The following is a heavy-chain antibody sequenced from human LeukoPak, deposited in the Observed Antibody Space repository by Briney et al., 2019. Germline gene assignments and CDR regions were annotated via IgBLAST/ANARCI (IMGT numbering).Heavy chain of an antibody. CDR2: INHSGST. J-gene: IGHJ6*03. Sequence: GSLRLSCAASGFTFSSYAMSWVRQPPGKGLEWIGEINHSGSTNYNPSLKSRVTISVDTSKNQFSLKLSSVTAADTAVYYCASRPGYCSSTSCYWYYYYMDVWGKGTTVTVSS. V-gene: IGHV4-34*01. CDR3: ASRPGYCSSTSCYWYYYYMDV. D-gene: IGHD2-2*01. CDR1: GFTFSSYA.